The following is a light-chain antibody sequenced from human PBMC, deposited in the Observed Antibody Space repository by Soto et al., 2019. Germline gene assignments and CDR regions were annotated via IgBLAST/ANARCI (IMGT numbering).Light chain of an antibody. CDR3: AAWDDSLNGVV. J-gene: IGLJ1*01. CDR2: SNN. CDR1: DSKNGSNS. Sequence: QSVLTQPPSASGTPGQRVTISCSGSDSKNGSNSVNWYQQLPGTAPKLLIHSNNKWPSGVPDRFSGSKSGTSGFLAISGLQFEDEADYFCAAWDDSLNGVVFGGGTKVTVL. V-gene: IGLV1-44*01.